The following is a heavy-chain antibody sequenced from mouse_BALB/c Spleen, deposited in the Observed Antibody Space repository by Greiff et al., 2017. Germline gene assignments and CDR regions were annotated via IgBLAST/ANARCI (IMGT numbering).Heavy chain of an antibody. J-gene: IGHJ4*01. Sequence: SGPELVKPGALVKISCKASGYTFTSYDINWVKQRPGQGLEWIGWIYPGDGSTKYNEKFKGKATLTADKSSSTAYMQLSSLTSENSAVYFCARSKVRRGWAMDYWGQGTSVTVSS. CDR2: IYPGDGST. D-gene: IGHD2-14*01. CDR1: GYTFTSYD. CDR3: ARSKVRRGWAMDY. V-gene: IGHV1S33*01.